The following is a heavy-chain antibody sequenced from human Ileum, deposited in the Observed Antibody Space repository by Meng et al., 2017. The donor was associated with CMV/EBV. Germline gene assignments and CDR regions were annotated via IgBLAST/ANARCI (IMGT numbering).Heavy chain of an antibody. CDR1: GGSISGSDW. CDR3: ARSSAPKRGLDS. V-gene: IGHV4-4*02. Sequence: LTCAVSGGSISGSDWWSWVRQPPGKGLEWIGEVSPGGDPNYNSSLRSRVTILPDHSTNQFSLKLTSVSAADTAIYYCARSSAPKRGLDSWGQGILVTVSS. CDR2: VSPGGDP. D-gene: IGHD3-22*01. J-gene: IGHJ4*02.